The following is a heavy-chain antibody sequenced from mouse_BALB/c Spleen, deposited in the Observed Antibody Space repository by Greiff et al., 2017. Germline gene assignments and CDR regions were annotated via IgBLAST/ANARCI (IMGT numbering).Heavy chain of an antibody. CDR3: ARRNSFFDY. CDR2: INPSNGRT. Sequence: VQLQQSGAELVKPGASVKLSCKASGYTFTSYWMHWVKQRPGQGLEWIGEINPSNGRTNYNEKFKSKATLTVDKSSSTAYMQLSSLTSEDSAVYYCARRNSFFDYWGQGTTLTVSS. CDR1: GYTFTSYW. V-gene: IGHV1S81*02. J-gene: IGHJ2*01.